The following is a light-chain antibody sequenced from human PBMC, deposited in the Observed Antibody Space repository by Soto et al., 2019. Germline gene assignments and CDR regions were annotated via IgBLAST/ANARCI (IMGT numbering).Light chain of an antibody. J-gene: IGKJ1*01. CDR2: ASS. Sequence: EIVLTQSAGTLSLSPGERATLSCRASQSVSSNYLAWYQQKPGQAPRLLIYASSSRATGIPDRFSGSGSGTAFTLTISRLEPEDFAVYYCHQYGSSPWTFGQGTRVEIK. CDR1: QSVSSNY. V-gene: IGKV3-20*01. CDR3: HQYGSSPWT.